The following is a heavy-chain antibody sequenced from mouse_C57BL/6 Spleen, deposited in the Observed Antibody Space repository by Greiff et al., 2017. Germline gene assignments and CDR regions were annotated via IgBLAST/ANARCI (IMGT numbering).Heavy chain of an antibody. J-gene: IGHJ4*01. Sequence: VQLQQPGAELVKPGASVKLSCKASSYTFTSYWMQWVKQRPGQGLEWIGEIDPSDSYTNYNQKFKGKATLTVDTSSSTAYMQLSSLTSEDSAVYYCARLKDYNNAMDYWGQGTSVTVSS. V-gene: IGHV1-50*01. CDR3: ARLKDYNNAMDY. CDR2: IDPSDSYT. CDR1: SYTFTSYW. D-gene: IGHD2-12*01.